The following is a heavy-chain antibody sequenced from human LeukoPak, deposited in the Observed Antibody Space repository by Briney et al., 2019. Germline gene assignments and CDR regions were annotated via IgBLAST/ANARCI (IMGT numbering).Heavy chain of an antibody. J-gene: IGHJ3*02. CDR3: ANQRYYYDSSGYDGSDAFDI. Sequence: GGSLRLSCAASGFTFDDYAMHWVRQVPGKGLEWVSGISWNSGSIGYADSVKGRFTISRDNAKNSLYLQMNSLRAEDTAVYYCANQRYYYDSSGYDGSDAFDIWGQGTMVTVSS. CDR1: GFTFDDYA. CDR2: ISWNSGSI. V-gene: IGHV3-9*01. D-gene: IGHD3-22*01.